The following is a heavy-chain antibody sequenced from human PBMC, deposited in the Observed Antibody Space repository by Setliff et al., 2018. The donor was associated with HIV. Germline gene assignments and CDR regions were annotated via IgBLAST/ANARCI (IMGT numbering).Heavy chain of an antibody. CDR3: ARDLSPYGSGDPYYYYGMDV. CDR1: GGSISNSGNY. D-gene: IGHD3-10*01. V-gene: IGHV4-31*03. Sequence: PSETLSLTCTVSGGSISNSGNYWTWIRQRPGKGLEWIGYIYYTGSTYYHPSLKSRVLISVDTSNNLFSLSLRSVTAADTAVYYCARDLSPYGSGDPYYYYGMDVWGQGTTVTVSS. J-gene: IGHJ6*02. CDR2: IYYTGST.